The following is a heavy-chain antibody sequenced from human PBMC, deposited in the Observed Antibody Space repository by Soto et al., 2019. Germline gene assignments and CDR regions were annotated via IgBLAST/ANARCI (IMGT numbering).Heavy chain of an antibody. D-gene: IGHD4-17*01. CDR3: TTVFTVTTVNYYYYYMDV. Sequence: GGSLRLSCAASGFTFSNAWMSWVRQAPGKGLEWVGRIKSKTDGGTTDYAAPVKGRFTISRDDSKNTLYLQMNSLKTEDTAVYYCTTVFTVTTVNYYYYYMDVWGKGTTVTVSS. J-gene: IGHJ6*03. CDR1: GFTFSNAW. V-gene: IGHV3-15*01. CDR2: IKSKTDGGTT.